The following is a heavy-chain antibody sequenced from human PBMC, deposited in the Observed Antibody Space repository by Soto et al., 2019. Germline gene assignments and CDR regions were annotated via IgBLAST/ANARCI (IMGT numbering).Heavy chain of an antibody. CDR1: GFTFSSYA. Sequence: PGGSLRLSCAASGFTFSSYAMSWVRQAPGKGLEWVSAISGSGGSTYYADSVKGRFTISRDNSKNTLYLQMNSLRAEDTAVYYCAKEGHPIVVVPAAMPYWGQGTLVTVSS. CDR3: AKEGHPIVVVPAAMPY. CDR2: ISGSGGST. V-gene: IGHV3-23*01. D-gene: IGHD2-2*01. J-gene: IGHJ4*02.